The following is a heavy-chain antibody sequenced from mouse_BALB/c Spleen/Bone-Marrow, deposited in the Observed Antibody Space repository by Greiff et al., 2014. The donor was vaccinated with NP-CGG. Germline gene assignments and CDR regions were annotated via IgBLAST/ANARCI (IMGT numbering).Heavy chain of an antibody. V-gene: IGHV1S50*01. CDR1: GYTFTSFY. Sequence: VQLQQSGAELVKPGASVRMSCEASGYTFTSFYIHWVRQRPGQGLEWIGGIYPGDFNTKCNEKFNGKATLTVDKSSSTAYMQLNSLTSEDYAVYFCARRGQRACNTMIYWAPGTSVTVS. D-gene: IGHD2-4*01. CDR3: ARRGQRACNTMIY. J-gene: IGHJ4*01. CDR2: IYPGDFNT.